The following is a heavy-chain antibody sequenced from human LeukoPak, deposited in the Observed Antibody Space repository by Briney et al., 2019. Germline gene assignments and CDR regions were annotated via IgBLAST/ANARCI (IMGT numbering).Heavy chain of an antibody. J-gene: IGHJ2*01. D-gene: IGHD3-22*01. CDR2: IYYSGST. CDR3: ARGSGYYNYWYFDL. Sequence: SETLSLTCTVSGGSISSYYWSWIRQPPGKGLEWIWYIYYSGSTNYNPSLKSRVTISVDTSKNQYSLKLSSVTAADTAVYYCARGSGYYNYWYFDLWGRGTLVTVSS. CDR1: GGSISSYY. V-gene: IGHV4-59*12.